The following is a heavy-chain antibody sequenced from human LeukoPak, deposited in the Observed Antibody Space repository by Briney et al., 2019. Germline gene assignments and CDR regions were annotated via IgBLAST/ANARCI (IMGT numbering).Heavy chain of an antibody. CDR1: GYTFTGYY. J-gene: IGHJ4*02. Sequence: EASVKVSCKASGYTFTGYYMHWVRQAPGQGLEWMGWINPNSGGTNYAQKFQGRVTMTRDTSISTAYMELSRLRSDDTAVYYRARVRYSSSLWYWGQGTLVTVSS. CDR2: INPNSGGT. CDR3: ARVRYSSSLWY. V-gene: IGHV1-2*02. D-gene: IGHD6-6*01.